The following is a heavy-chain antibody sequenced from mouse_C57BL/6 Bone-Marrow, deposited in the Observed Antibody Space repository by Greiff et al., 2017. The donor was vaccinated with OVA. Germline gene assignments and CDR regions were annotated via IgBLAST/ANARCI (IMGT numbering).Heavy chain of an antibody. Sequence: QVQLQQPGAELVRPGTSVKLSCTASGYTFTSYWMHWVKQRPGQGLEWIGVIDPSDSYTNYTPKFKGKATLTVDTSSRTAYMQLSSLTSEDSAVYYCARGDYEVYWGQGTTLTVSS. V-gene: IGHV1-59*01. CDR1: GYTFTSYW. D-gene: IGHD2-4*01. CDR2: IDPSDSYT. J-gene: IGHJ2*01. CDR3: ARGDYEVY.